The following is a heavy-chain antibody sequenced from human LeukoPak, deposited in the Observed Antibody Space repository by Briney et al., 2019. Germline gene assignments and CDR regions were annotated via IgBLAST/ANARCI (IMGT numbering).Heavy chain of an antibody. V-gene: IGHV1-2*02. J-gene: IGHJ4*02. CDR1: GYTFTDYY. CDR2: INPNSDAT. CDR3: ARSYSTTWLSDY. D-gene: IGHD6-13*01. Sequence: ASVKVSCKASGYTFTDYYLHWVRQAPGQRLEWMGWINPNSDATNYAQKFQGTVTMTRDTSISTAYTELSRLTSDDTAVYYCARSYSTTWLSDYWGQGTLVTVSS.